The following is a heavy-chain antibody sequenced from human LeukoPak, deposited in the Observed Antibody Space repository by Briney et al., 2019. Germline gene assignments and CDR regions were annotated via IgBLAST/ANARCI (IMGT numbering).Heavy chain of an antibody. CDR2: ISGSGGNT. CDR1: GFTFSSYA. D-gene: IGHD5-12*01. V-gene: IGHV3-23*01. CDR3: AKDPGGYTGRPKYYFDY. J-gene: IGHJ4*02. Sequence: PGGSLRLSCAASGFTFSSYAMSWVRQAPGKGLEWVSAISGSGGNTYYADSVKGRFTISRDNSKNTLYLQMNSLRAEDTAVYFCAKDPGGYTGRPKYYFDYWGQGTLVTVSS.